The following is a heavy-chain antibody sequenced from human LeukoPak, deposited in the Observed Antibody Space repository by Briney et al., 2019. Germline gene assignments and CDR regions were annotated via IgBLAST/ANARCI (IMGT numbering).Heavy chain of an antibody. CDR3: ATVMKGSERLTMVRGVIIKTAGLYYMDV. V-gene: IGHV3-23*01. J-gene: IGHJ6*03. Sequence: GGSLRLSCAASGFTLSSYAMSWVRQAPGKGLEWVSSISASGGSTNYADSVKGRFTISRDNSKNTVYLQMNSLRAEDTAVYYGATVMKGSERLTMVRGVIIKTAGLYYMDVWGKGTTVTVSS. CDR1: GFTLSSYA. CDR2: ISASGGST. D-gene: IGHD3-10*01.